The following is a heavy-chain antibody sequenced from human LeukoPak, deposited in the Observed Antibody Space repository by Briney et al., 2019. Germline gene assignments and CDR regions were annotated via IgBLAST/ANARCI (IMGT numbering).Heavy chain of an antibody. CDR2: ISGSGGST. J-gene: IGHJ6*03. Sequence: GGSLRLSCAASGFTLSSYAMSWVRQAPGKGLEWVSIISGSGGSTYYADSVKGRFTISRDNSKNTLYLQMNSLRAEDTAVYYCAKDGDCSGGNCYSYYYYYMDVWGKGTTVTVSS. CDR1: GFTLSSYA. CDR3: AKDGDCSGGNCYSYYYYYMDV. V-gene: IGHV3-23*01. D-gene: IGHD2-15*01.